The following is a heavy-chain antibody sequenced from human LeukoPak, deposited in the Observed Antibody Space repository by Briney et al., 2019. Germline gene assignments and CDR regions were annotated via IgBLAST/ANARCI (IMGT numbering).Heavy chain of an antibody. CDR3: ALLAVASDFDY. CDR1: GFPFSIYE. Sequence: PGGSLRLSCAVSGFPFSIYEMNWVRQAPGKGLEWVSNIGSSGTTIYYADSVKGRFSISRGNAKGSLYLQMNSLRVEDTAVYYCALLAVASDFDYWGQGALVTVSS. CDR2: IGSSGTTI. D-gene: IGHD6-19*01. J-gene: IGHJ4*02. V-gene: IGHV3-48*03.